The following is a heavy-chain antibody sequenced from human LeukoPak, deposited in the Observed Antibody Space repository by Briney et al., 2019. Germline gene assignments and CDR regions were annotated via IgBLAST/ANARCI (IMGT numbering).Heavy chain of an antibody. Sequence: GGSLRLSCAASGFTFSNYAMHWVRQAPGKGLELVALISYEGNNKYHADSVKGRFTISRDNPKNTLYLQMNSLRTEDTAVYYCARGGDYGSGSFRWRHFDYWGQGTLVTVSS. CDR2: ISYEGNNK. CDR1: GFTFSNYA. V-gene: IGHV3-30-3*01. D-gene: IGHD3-10*01. CDR3: ARGGDYGSGSFRWRHFDY. J-gene: IGHJ4*02.